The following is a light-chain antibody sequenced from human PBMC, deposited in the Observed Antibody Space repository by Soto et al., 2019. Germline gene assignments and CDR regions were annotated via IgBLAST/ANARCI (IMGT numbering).Light chain of an antibody. CDR3: CSYAGSSLV. CDR1: SSNIGAGYD. Sequence: QSALTQPPSVSGAPGQRVTISCTGSSSNIGAGYDVHWYQQFPGTAPKLLIYANNNRPSGVPDRFSGSKSGNTASLTISGLQAEDEADYYCCSYAGSSLVFGGGTKLTVL. J-gene: IGLJ3*02. CDR2: ANN. V-gene: IGLV1-40*01.